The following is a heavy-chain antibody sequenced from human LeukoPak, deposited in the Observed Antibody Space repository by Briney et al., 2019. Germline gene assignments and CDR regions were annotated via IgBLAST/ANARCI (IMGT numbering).Heavy chain of an antibody. D-gene: IGHD3-22*01. J-gene: IGHJ3*02. Sequence: ASVKVSCKASGYTFTSYGISWVRQAPGQGLEWMGWISAYNGNTNYAQKLQGRFTMTTDTSTSTAYMELRSLRSDDTAVYYCARDRGTLITMIVVVIQNDAFDIWGQGTMVTVSS. CDR3: ARDRGTLITMIVVVIQNDAFDI. V-gene: IGHV1-18*01. CDR2: ISAYNGNT. CDR1: GYTFTSYG.